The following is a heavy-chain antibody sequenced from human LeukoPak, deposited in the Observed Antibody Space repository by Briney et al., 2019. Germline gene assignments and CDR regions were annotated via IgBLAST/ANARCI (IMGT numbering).Heavy chain of an antibody. CDR3: ARGRIGWLQLYYWFDP. J-gene: IGHJ5*02. V-gene: IGHV4-34*01. CDR1: GGSFSGYY. Sequence: SETLSLTCAVYGGSFSGYYWSWIRQPPGKGLEWSGEINHSGSTNYNPSLKSRVTISVDTSKNQFSLKLSSVTAADTAVYYCARGRIGWLQLYYWFDPWGQGTLVTVSS. CDR2: INHSGST. D-gene: IGHD5-24*01.